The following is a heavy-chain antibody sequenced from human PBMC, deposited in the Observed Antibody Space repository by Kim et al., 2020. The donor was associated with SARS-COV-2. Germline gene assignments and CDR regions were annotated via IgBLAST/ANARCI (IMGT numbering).Heavy chain of an antibody. J-gene: IGHJ4*02. D-gene: IGHD3-22*01. Sequence: SVKGRFTISRDNSKNTLYLQMNSLRAEDTAVYYCAREATYYDSSGYYFDYWGQGTLVTVSS. CDR3: AREATYYDSSGYYFDY. V-gene: IGHV3-53*01.